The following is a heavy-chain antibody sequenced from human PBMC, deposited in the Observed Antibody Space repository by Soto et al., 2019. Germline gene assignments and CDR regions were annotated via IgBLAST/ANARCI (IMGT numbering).Heavy chain of an antibody. Sequence: QVQLVQSGAEVKKPGASVKVSCKASGYSFTGYNIHWVRQAPGQGLEWVGWIFPIFGTANYAQKFQGRVTITADKSTSTAYMELSSLRSEDTAVYYCASAPGYYGSGKVWFDPWGQGTLVTVSS. D-gene: IGHD3-10*01. CDR2: IFPIFGTA. J-gene: IGHJ5*02. V-gene: IGHV1-69*06. CDR3: ASAPGYYGSGKVWFDP. CDR1: GYSFTGYN.